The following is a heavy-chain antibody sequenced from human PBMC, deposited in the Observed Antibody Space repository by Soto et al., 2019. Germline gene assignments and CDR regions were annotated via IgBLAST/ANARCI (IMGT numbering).Heavy chain of an antibody. D-gene: IGHD6-19*01. CDR2: VSAGGDMT. J-gene: IGHJ6*02. V-gene: IGHV3-23*01. Sequence: DVQLLESGGHLVQPGGSLRLSCAASGFTFSSYAMSWVRQAPGKGLEWVSSVSAGGDMTYYSDSVKGRFTISRDNLKNTLYLQMNSLTAEDTAVYYCARPLVAPVAGPYYYGMDVWGQGTTVTVSS. CDR1: GFTFSSYA. CDR3: ARPLVAPVAGPYYYGMDV.